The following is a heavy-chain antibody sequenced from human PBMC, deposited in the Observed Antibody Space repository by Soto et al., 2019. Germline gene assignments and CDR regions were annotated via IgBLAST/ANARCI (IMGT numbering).Heavy chain of an antibody. V-gene: IGHV3-33*01. CDR3: ARDQLQWLAPGPFDY. J-gene: IGHJ4*02. Sequence: GALRLSCAASGFTFSSYGMHWVRQAPGKGLEWVAVIWYDGSNKYYADSVKGRFTISRDNSKNTLYLQMNSLRAEDTAVYYCARDQLQWLAPGPFDYWGQGTLVTVSS. CDR2: IWYDGSNK. D-gene: IGHD6-19*01. CDR1: GFTFSSYG.